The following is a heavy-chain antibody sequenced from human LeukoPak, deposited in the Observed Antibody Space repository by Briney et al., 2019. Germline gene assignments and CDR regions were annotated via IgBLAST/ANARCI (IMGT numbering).Heavy chain of an antibody. CDR3: ARGARISMVRGIFPRNWFDP. Sequence: SETLSLTCAVYGGSFGGYYWSWIRQPPGKGLEWIGEINHSGSTNYNPSLKSRVTISVDTSKNQFSLKLSSVTAADTAVYYCARGARISMVRGIFPRNWFDPWGQGTLVTVSS. V-gene: IGHV4-34*01. CDR1: GGSFGGYY. J-gene: IGHJ5*02. D-gene: IGHD3-10*01. CDR2: INHSGST.